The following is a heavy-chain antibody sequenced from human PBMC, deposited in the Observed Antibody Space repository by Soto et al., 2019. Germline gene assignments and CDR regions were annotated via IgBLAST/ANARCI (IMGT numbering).Heavy chain of an antibody. CDR1: GFTFSTYS. D-gene: IGHD6-19*01. Sequence: PGGSLRLSCAASGFTFSTYSMNWVRQAPGKGLEWVSYISSSSSTIFYTGSVRGRFTISRDNSKNTLYLEMNSLRAEDTAVYYCARRTSGYFGYWGQGALVTVSS. V-gene: IGHV3-48*01. J-gene: IGHJ4*02. CDR3: ARRTSGYFGY. CDR2: ISSSSSTI.